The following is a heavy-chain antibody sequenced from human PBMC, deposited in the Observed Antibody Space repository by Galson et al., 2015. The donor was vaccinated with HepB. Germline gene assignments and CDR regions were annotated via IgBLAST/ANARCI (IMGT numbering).Heavy chain of an antibody. CDR3: ARTRREYSYGQLLAWYFDL. CDR1: GYTFTSYG. D-gene: IGHD5-18*01. J-gene: IGHJ2*01. V-gene: IGHV1-18*04. CDR2: ISAYNGNT. Sequence: QSGAEVKKPGASVKVSCKASGYTFTSYGISWVRQAPGQGLEWMGWISAYNGNTNYAQKLQGRVTMTTDTSTSTAYMELRSLRSDDTAVYYCARTRREYSYGQLLAWYFDLWGRGTLVTVSS.